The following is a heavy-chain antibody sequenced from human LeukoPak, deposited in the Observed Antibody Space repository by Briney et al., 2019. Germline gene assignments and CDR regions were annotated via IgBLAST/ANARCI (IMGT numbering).Heavy chain of an antibody. CDR2: IYYSGST. V-gene: IGHV4-59*08. J-gene: IGHJ4*02. CDR1: GGSISSYY. CDR3: ARGEMGGSGSYYTEPEYYFDY. D-gene: IGHD3-10*01. Sequence: SETLSLTCTVSGGSISSYYWSWIRQPPGKGLEWIGYIYYSGSTNYNPSLKSRVTISVDTSKNQFSLKLSSVTAADTAVYYCARGEMGGSGSYYTEPEYYFDYWGQGTLVTVSS.